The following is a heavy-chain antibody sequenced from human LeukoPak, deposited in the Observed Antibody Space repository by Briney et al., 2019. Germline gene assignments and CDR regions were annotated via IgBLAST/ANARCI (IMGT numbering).Heavy chain of an antibody. J-gene: IGHJ4*02. CDR2: ISGSGGST. D-gene: IGHD3-10*01. CDR3: AKDLWYYASGVPY. Sequence: PGGSLRLSCAASGFTFSSYGMSWVRQAPAMGLEWVSGISGSGGSTFYADSVKGRFTISRDNSKNTLYLQMNSLRAEDTALYYCAKDLWYYASGVPYWGQGTLVTVSS. V-gene: IGHV3-23*01. CDR1: GFTFSSYG.